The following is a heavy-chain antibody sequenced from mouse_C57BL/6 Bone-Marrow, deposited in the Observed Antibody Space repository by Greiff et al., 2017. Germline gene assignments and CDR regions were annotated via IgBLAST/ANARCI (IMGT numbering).Heavy chain of an antibody. V-gene: IGHV1-64*01. CDR3: ARPRPWFAY. Sequence: QVHVKQPGAELVKPGASVKLSCKASGYTFTSYWMHWVKQRPGQGLEWIGMFHPNSGSTNYNEKFKSKATLTVDKSSSTAYMQLSSLTSEDSAVYYCARPRPWFAYWGQGTLVTVSA. CDR2: FHPNSGST. CDR1: GYTFTSYW. J-gene: IGHJ3*01.